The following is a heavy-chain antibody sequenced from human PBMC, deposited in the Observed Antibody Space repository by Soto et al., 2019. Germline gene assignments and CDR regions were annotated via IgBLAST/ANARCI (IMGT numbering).Heavy chain of an antibody. J-gene: IGHJ3*02. Sequence: GASVKVSCKASGYTFTSYGISWVRQAPGQGLEWMGWISAYNGNTNYAQKLQGRVTMTTDTSTSTAYMELRSLRSDDTAVYYCARDIGGEEAGTGLWAFDIWGQGKMVTVSS. D-gene: IGHD6-13*01. CDR3: ARDIGGEEAGTGLWAFDI. CDR1: GYTFTSYG. CDR2: ISAYNGNT. V-gene: IGHV1-18*01.